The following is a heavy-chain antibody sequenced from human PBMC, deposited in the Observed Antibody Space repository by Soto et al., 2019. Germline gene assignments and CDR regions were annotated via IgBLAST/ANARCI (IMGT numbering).Heavy chain of an antibody. V-gene: IGHV3-23*01. Sequence: QLLQSGGGLVQPGGSLTLSCAASGFTFGTTDMSWVRQAPGEGLEWVSTIDGSGGITYYADSVKGRFTISRDNSRNTVYLQMNILRGDDTALYYCVKISCWFNTWGQGALVTVSS. CDR3: VKISCWFNT. J-gene: IGHJ5*02. CDR2: IDGSGGIT. CDR1: GFTFGTTD.